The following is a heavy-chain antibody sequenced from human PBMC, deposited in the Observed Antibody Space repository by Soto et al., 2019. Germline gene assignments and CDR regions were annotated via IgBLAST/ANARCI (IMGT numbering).Heavy chain of an antibody. V-gene: IGHV1-2*04. D-gene: IGHD1-26*01. CDR1: GYTFIGYY. CDR3: EPQEVGGSYVYPFAP. CDR2: INSRTGVT. J-gene: IGHJ5*02. Sequence: ASVKVSCKASGYTFIGYYMHWVRQVHGQGLEWMGWINSRTGVTNYAQKFQGWVTMTRDTSISTAYMEVSRLKSDDTAVYYCEPQEVGGSYVYPFAPWGQGPLVTAS.